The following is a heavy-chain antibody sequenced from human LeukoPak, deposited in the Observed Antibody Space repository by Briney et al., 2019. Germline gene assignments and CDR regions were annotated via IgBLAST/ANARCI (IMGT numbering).Heavy chain of an antibody. CDR2: ISTTGAI. Sequence: PGGSLRLSCTASGFIFSTYSMRWVRQAPGKGLEWVSYISTTGAILYADSVKGRFTISRDNAKNSLYLQMNSLRDEDTAVYYCARVGWYYFDYWGQGTLVTVSS. J-gene: IGHJ4*02. CDR1: GFIFSTYS. V-gene: IGHV3-48*02. D-gene: IGHD6-19*01. CDR3: ARVGWYYFDY.